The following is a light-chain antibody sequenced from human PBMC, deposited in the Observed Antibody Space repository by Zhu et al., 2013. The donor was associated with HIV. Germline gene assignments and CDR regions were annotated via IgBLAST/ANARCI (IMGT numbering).Light chain of an antibody. CDR2: AAS. V-gene: IGKV1-39*01. CDR3: QQYNYYPLT. J-gene: IGKJ4*01. CDR1: QIISTY. Sequence: DIEMTQSPSSLSASVGDTVTITCRASQIISTYLNWYQHKSGAAPKLLIYAASGLQSGAPSRFSGNGSGTDFTLTISSLQPEDFATYYCQQYNYYPLTFGGGTKVEIK.